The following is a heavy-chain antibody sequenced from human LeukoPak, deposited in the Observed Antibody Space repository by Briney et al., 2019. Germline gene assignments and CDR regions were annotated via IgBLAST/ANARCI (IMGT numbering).Heavy chain of an antibody. D-gene: IGHD6-19*01. V-gene: IGHV3-20*04. CDR2: INWNGGST. CDR3: ARISYSSGWFHFDY. Sequence: GRSLRLSCAASGFTFDDYGMSWVRQAPGKGLEWVSGINWNGGSTGYADSVKGRFTISRDNAKNSLYLQMNSLRAEDTALYYCARISYSSGWFHFDYWGQGTLVTVSS. CDR1: GFTFDDYG. J-gene: IGHJ4*02.